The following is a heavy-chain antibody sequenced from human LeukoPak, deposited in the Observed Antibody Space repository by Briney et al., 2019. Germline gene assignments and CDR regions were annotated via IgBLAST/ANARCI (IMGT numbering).Heavy chain of an antibody. Sequence: SETLSLTCTVSGGFISNYYWNWIRQAPGKGLEWIGYIFYTGGTNYNPSLKSRVTISEDTSKNHFSLKLTSVSAADTAIYYCARESWEFSPFAPGGQGTLVPVSS. V-gene: IGHV4-59*01. CDR2: IFYTGGT. CDR3: ARESWEFSPFAP. D-gene: IGHD1-26*01. CDR1: GGFISNYY. J-gene: IGHJ5*02.